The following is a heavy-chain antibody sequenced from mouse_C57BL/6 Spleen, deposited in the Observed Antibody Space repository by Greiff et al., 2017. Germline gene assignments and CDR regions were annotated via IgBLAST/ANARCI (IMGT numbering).Heavy chain of an antibody. V-gene: IGHV1-61*01. CDR3: ARHYGSSPFDY. CDR2: IYPSDSET. J-gene: IGHJ2*01. CDR1: GYTFTSYW. D-gene: IGHD1-1*01. Sequence: VQLQLPGAELVRPGSSVKLSCKASGYTFTSYWMDWVKQRPGQGLEWIGNIYPSDSETHYNQKFKDKATLTVDKSSSTAYMQLSSLTSEDSAVYYCARHYGSSPFDYWGQGTTLTVSS.